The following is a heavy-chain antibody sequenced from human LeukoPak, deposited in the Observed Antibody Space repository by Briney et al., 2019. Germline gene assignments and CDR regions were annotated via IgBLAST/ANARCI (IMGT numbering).Heavy chain of an antibody. Sequence: AGGSLRLSCAASGFTFTNDFMTWVRQAPGKGLEWVSAISGSGGSTYYADSVKGRFTISRDNSKNTLYLQMNSLRAEDTAVYYCARLRNVGGNPHPFNVWGQGTTVTVSS. CDR2: ISGSGGST. CDR3: ARLRNVGGNPHPFNV. J-gene: IGHJ3*01. CDR1: GFTFTNDF. V-gene: IGHV3-23*01. D-gene: IGHD4-23*01.